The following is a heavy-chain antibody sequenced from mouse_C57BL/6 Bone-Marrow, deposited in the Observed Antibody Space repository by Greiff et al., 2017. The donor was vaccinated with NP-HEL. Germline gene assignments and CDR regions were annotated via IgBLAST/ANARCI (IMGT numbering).Heavy chain of an antibody. V-gene: IGHV1-19*01. Sequence: EVQLQQSGPVLVKPGASVKMSCKASGYTFTDYYMNWVTQSHGKSLEWIGVINPYNGGTSYNQKFKGKATLTVDKSSSTAYMELNSLTSEDSAVYYCARGDGGYFDYWGQGTTLTVSA. CDR2: INPYNGGT. J-gene: IGHJ2*01. D-gene: IGHD3-3*01. CDR1: GYTFTDYY. CDR3: ARGDGGYFDY.